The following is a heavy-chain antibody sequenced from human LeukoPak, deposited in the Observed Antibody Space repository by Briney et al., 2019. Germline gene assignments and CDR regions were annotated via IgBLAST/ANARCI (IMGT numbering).Heavy chain of an antibody. CDR1: GFTFSSYS. V-gene: IGHV3-21*01. CDR3: ASWRSTMTH. CDR2: IRRSSYI. D-gene: IGHD3-22*01. J-gene: IGHJ4*02. Sequence: PGGSLRLSCAASGFTFSSYSMNWVRRAPGKGLEWVTSIRRSSYIYYSDSVKGRVTISRDNAKNALYLQMNILRAEDTAVYYCASWRSTMTHWGQGTLVTVSS.